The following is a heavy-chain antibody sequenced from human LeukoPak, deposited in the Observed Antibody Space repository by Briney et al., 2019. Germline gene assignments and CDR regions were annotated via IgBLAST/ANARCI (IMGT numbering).Heavy chain of an antibody. CDR2: INHSGST. CDR3: ASHAAGTTSRGPDV. D-gene: IGHD1-7*01. V-gene: IGHV4-34*01. Sequence: SETLSLTCAVYGGSFSGYYWSWIRQPPGKRLEWIGEINHSGSTNYNPSLKSRVTISVDTSKNQFSLKPSSVTAADTAVYYCASHAAGTTSRGPDVWGQGTTVTVSS. J-gene: IGHJ6*02. CDR1: GGSFSGYY.